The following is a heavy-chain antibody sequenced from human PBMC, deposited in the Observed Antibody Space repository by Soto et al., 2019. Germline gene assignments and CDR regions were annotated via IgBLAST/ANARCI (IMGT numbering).Heavy chain of an antibody. CDR2: ISGYNGNT. J-gene: IGHJ5*02. V-gene: IGHV1-18*01. CDR3: ARDEVPAANWLDR. Sequence: QVQLVQSGAEVKKPGASVKVSCKASGYIFANYGITWVRQAPGQGLEWMGWISGYNGNTKYAQNLQGRVIMTSDTSTTTAYMELRNLRSDDTAVYYCARDEVPAANWLDRGGQEPLVPVSS. D-gene: IGHD2-2*01. CDR1: GYIFANYG.